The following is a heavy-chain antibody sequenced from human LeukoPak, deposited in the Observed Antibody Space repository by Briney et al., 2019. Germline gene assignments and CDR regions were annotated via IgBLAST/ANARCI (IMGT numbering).Heavy chain of an antibody. CDR1: GFTFSSYG. D-gene: IGHD2-2*01. J-gene: IGHJ4*02. CDR3: AKVGICSSTSCSDY. CDR2: ILYDGSNK. Sequence: GRSLRLSCAASGFTFSSYGMHWVRQAPGKGLEWVAVILYDGSNKYYADSVKGRFTISRDNSKNTLYLQMNSLRAEDTAVYYCAKVGICSSTSCSDYWGQGTLVTVSS. V-gene: IGHV3-30*18.